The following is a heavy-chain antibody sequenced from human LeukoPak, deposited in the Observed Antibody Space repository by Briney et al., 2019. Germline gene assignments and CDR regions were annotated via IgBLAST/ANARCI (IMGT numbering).Heavy chain of an antibody. J-gene: IGHJ4*02. V-gene: IGHV3-53*01. Sequence: GGPLRLSCAASGFTVITNDMTWVRQAPGKGLEWVSVLYSDGNTKYADSVQGRFTISRDNSKNTLYLEMNSLSPDDTAVYYCARGVEPLAANTLVYWGQGTLVTVSS. CDR3: ARGVEPLAANTLVY. D-gene: IGHD1-14*01. CDR2: LYSDGNT. CDR1: GFTVITND.